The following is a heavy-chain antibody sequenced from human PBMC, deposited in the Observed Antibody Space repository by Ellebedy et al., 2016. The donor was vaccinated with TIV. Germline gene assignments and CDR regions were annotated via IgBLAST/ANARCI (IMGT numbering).Heavy chain of an antibody. CDR2: VCHSGSP. V-gene: IGHV4-59*11. J-gene: IGHJ4*02. CDR1: GGSISTQY. D-gene: IGHD3-10*01. CDR3: ARDYYGSLDY. Sequence: SETLSLXXTVSGGSISTQYWNWIRQPPGKGLEWVGYVCHSGSPNNNPSLKSRLTMSLDTSKNQFSLKLSSVTAADTAVYYCARDYYGSLDYWGQGILVTVSS.